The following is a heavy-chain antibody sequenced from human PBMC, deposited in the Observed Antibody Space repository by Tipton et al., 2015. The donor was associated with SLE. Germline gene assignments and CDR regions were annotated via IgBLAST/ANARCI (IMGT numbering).Heavy chain of an antibody. CDR2: IYYSGST. CDR1: GGSFSSYY. V-gene: IGHV4-59*01. J-gene: IGHJ4*02. Sequence: GLVKPSETLSLTCAVYGGSFSSYYWSWIWQPPGKGLEWIGYIYYSGSTNYNPSLKSRVTISVDTSKNQFSLKLSSVTAADTAVYYCARDPRGSGSFDYWGQGTLVTVSS. CDR3: ARDPRGSGSFDY. D-gene: IGHD3-22*01.